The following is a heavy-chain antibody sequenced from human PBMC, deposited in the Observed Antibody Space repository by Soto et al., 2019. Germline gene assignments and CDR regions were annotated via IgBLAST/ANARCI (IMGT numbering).Heavy chain of an antibody. Sequence: QVQLVQSGAEVKKPGSSVKVSCKASGVTFSSYAFSWVRQAPGPGLEWMGGISPLFGTTNYAQKFQGTVTITADESTSTAYMELRSLRSEGTAVYYWAIVSSTRIVYGDNKPSGYFDLWGRGTVVTVSS. D-gene: IGHD4-17*01. CDR2: ISPLFGTT. CDR1: GVTFSSYA. V-gene: IGHV1-69*01. J-gene: IGHJ2*01. CDR3: AIVSSTRIVYGDNKPSGYFDL.